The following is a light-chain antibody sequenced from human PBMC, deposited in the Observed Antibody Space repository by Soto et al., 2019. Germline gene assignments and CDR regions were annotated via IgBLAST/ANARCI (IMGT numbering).Light chain of an antibody. CDR2: GVS. CDR3: QQYGTSPRT. Sequence: IVLTQSPGPLSLSPGDGATLSCRSSQSVRYNYLAWYQQKPGQAPRLLIYGVSTRATGIPDRFSGSGSGTDCTLTISRLDPEDFAVYYCQQYGTSPRTLGQGTKVDIK. V-gene: IGKV3-20*01. CDR1: QSVRYNY. J-gene: IGKJ1*01.